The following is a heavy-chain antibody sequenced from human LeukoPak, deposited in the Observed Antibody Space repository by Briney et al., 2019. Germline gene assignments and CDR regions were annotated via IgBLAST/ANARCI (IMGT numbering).Heavy chain of an antibody. CDR3: ARGVVGAPPDAFDI. J-gene: IGHJ3*02. CDR2: IYSGGST. V-gene: IGHV3-66*01. D-gene: IGHD1-26*01. Sequence: GGSLRLSCAASGFTVSSNYMSWVRQAPGKGLEWVSVIYSGGSTYYADSVKGRFTISRDNSKNTLYLQMNSLRAEDTAVYYCARGVVGAPPDAFDIWDQGTMVTVSS. CDR1: GFTVSSNY.